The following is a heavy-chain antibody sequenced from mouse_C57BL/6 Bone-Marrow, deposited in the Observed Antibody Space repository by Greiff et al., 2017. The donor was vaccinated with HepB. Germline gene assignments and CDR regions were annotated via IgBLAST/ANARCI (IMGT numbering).Heavy chain of an antibody. V-gene: IGHV1-69*01. J-gene: IGHJ1*03. Sequence: QVQLKQPGAELVMPGASVKLSCKASGYTFTSYWMHWVKQRPGQGLEWIGEIDPSDSYTNYNQKFKGKSTLTVDKSSSTAYMQLSSLTSEDSAVYYCARKERYWYFDVWGTGTTVTVSS. CDR1: GYTFTSYW. CDR3: ARKERYWYFDV. CDR2: IDPSDSYT.